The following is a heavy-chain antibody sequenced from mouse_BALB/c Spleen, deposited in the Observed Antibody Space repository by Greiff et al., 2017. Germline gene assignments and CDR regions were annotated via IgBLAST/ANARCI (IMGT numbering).Heavy chain of an antibody. CDR1: GYTFTSYY. Sequence: QVHVKQSGAELVKPGASVKLSCKASGYTFTSYYMYWVKQRPGQGLEWIGEINPSNGGTNFNEKFKSKATLTVDKSSSTAYMQLSSLTSEDSAVYYCTRSYYGSSGAMDYWGQGTSVTVSS. CDR2: INPSNGGT. V-gene: IGHV1S81*02. J-gene: IGHJ4*01. CDR3: TRSYYGSSGAMDY. D-gene: IGHD1-1*01.